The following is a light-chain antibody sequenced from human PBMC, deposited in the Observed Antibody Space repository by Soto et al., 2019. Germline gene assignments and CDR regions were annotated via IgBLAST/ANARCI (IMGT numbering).Light chain of an antibody. CDR1: SGDIGTYNL. CDR2: EVN. CDR3: CSFAGSGTGV. J-gene: IGLJ1*01. V-gene: IGLV2-23*02. Sequence: QCVLTQPASVSGSPGQSIAISCTGTSGDIGTYNLVSWYQQHPGKAPKLMISEVNKRPSGVSDRFSGSKSGDTASLTISGLRTEDEADYYCCSFAGSGTGVFGTGTKVTVL.